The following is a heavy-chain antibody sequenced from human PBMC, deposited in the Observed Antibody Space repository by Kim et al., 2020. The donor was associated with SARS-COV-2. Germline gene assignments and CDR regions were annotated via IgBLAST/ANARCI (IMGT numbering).Heavy chain of an antibody. D-gene: IGHD1-1*01. V-gene: IGHV1-69*04. CDR3: ARGYEGGDY. Sequence: GKANDAQKFQGRVTITADKATSTAYMELSSLRSEDTAVYYCARGYEGGDYWGQGTLVTVSS. J-gene: IGHJ4*02. CDR2: GKA.